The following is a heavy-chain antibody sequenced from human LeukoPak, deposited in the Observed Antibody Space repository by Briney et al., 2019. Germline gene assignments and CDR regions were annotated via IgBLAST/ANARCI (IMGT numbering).Heavy chain of an antibody. CDR1: GYTFTGYY. Sequence: ASVKVSCKASGYTFTGYYMHWVRQAPGQGLEWMGWINPNSGGTNYAQKFQGRVTMTRDTSISTAYMELSRLRSDDTAVYHCARDRVAGPSFDYWGQGTLVTVSS. D-gene: IGHD6-19*01. V-gene: IGHV1-2*02. CDR3: ARDRVAGPSFDY. J-gene: IGHJ4*02. CDR2: INPNSGGT.